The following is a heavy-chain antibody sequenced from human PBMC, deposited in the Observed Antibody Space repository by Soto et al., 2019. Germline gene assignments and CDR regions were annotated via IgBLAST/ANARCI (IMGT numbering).Heavy chain of an antibody. V-gene: IGHV4-34*01. J-gene: IGHJ6*03. CDR3: ARFPGYYYYYYMDV. CDR2: INHSGST. CDR1: GGSFSGYY. Sequence: SETLSLTCAVYGGSFSGYYWSWIRQPPGKGLEWIGEINHSGSTNYNPSLKSRVTISVDTSKNQFSLKLSSVTAADTAVYYCARFPGYYYYYYMDVWGKGTTVTVSS.